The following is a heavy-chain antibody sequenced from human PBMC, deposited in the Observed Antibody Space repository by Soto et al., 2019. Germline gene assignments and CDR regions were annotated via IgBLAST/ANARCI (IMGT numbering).Heavy chain of an antibody. CDR3: VETSGLHWYHLDV. D-gene: IGHD1-26*01. J-gene: IGHJ6*04. CDR1: GDSVYSDSAA. V-gene: IGHV6-1*01. CDR2: TYYRSRWYN. Sequence: SQTLSLTCVISGDSVYSDSAAWNWIRQSPSRGHEWLGRTYYRSRWYNDYAVSVRSRITVNADTSKNQFSLHLNSVTPEDTAVYYCVETSGLHWYHLDVWDKGTSDTVSS.